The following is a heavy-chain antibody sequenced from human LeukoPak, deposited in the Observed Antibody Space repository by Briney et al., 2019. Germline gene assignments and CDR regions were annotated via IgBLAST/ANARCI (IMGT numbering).Heavy chain of an antibody. Sequence: GGSLRLSCAASGFTFSSYAMHWVRQAPGKGLEWVAVISYDGSNKYYADSVKGRFTISRDNSKNTLYLQMNSLRAEDTAVYYCAWQYCSSTSCYGDDAFDIWGQGTMVTVSS. CDR3: AWQYCSSTSCYGDDAFDI. D-gene: IGHD2-2*01. V-gene: IGHV3-30*04. J-gene: IGHJ3*02. CDR1: GFTFSSYA. CDR2: ISYDGSNK.